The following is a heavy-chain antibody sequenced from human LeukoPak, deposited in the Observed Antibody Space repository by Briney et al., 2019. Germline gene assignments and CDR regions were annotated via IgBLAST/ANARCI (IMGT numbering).Heavy chain of an antibody. D-gene: IGHD3-9*01. CDR1: GGSFSGYY. Sequence: SETLSLTCAVYGGSFSGYYWSWIRQPPGKGLEWIGEINHSGSTNYNPSLKSRVTISVDTSKNQFSLKLSSVTAAVTAVYYCARGLLTGYYYLFDYWGQGTLVTVSS. CDR2: INHSGST. J-gene: IGHJ4*02. V-gene: IGHV4-34*01. CDR3: ARGLLTGYYYLFDY.